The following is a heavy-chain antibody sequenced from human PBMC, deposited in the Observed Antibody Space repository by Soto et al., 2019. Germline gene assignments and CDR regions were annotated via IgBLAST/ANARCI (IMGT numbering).Heavy chain of an antibody. CDR3: AREFPITIFGVVTNYYYYYGMDV. CDR1: GYTLTSYG. D-gene: IGHD3-3*01. V-gene: IGHV1-18*01. Sequence: ASVKVSCKASGYTLTSYGISWVRQAPGQGLEWMGWISAYNGNTNYAQKLQGRATMTTDASTSTAYVELRSLRSDDTAVYYCAREFPITIFGVVTNYYYYYGMDVWGQGTTVTVSS. J-gene: IGHJ6*02. CDR2: ISAYNGNT.